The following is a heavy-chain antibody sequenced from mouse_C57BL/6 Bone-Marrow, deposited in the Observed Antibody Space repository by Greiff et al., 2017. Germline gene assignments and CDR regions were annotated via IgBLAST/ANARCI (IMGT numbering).Heavy chain of an antibody. CDR1: GFTFSDSY. V-gene: IGHV5-16*01. CDR2: FNYDGSST. D-gene: IGHD1-1*01. J-gene: IGHJ4*01. Sequence: EVKVVESEGGLLQPGSSMKLSCTASGFTFSDSYMAWVRQVPEKGLEWVANFNYDGSSTYYLDSLKSRFIISRDNAKNILYLQMSSLKSEDTATYYCAREGSSLYAMDYWGQGTSVTVSS. CDR3: AREGSSLYAMDY.